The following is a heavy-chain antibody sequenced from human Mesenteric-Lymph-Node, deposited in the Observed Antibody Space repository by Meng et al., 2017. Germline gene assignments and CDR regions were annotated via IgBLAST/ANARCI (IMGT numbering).Heavy chain of an antibody. D-gene: IGHD1-26*01. CDR1: GCSASSNSAA. V-gene: IGHV6-1*01. J-gene: IGHJ4*02. Sequence: HVHLHQSGPGPVKPSQTLPLTCASAGCSASSNSAAWNWIRQAPSRGLEWLGRTYYRSKWYNDYAVSVKSRITINPDTSKNQFSLQLNSVTPEDTAVYYCARVAVGISSFDYWGQGTLVTVSS. CDR3: ARVAVGISSFDY. CDR2: TYYRSKWYN.